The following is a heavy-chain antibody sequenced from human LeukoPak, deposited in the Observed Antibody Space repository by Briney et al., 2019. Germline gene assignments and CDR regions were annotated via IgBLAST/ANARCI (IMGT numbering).Heavy chain of an antibody. J-gene: IGHJ3*02. CDR2: ISSSSSTR. Sequence: GGSLRLSCAASGFIFSSYSMNWVRQAPGKGLEWVSYISSSSSTRYYADSVKGRFTISRDNAKNSLCLQMNSLRAEDTAVYYCARTYDFGIGPPGDAFDNWGQGTLVTVFS. D-gene: IGHD3-3*01. V-gene: IGHV3-48*04. CDR3: ARTYDFGIGPPGDAFDN. CDR1: GFIFSSYS.